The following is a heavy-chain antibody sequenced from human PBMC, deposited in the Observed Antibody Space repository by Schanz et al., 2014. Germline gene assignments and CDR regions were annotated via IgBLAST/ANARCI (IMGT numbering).Heavy chain of an antibody. CDR2: ISAYNGNT. CDR1: GYTFTSYD. V-gene: IGHV1-18*01. Sequence: QVQLVQSGGEVKKPGASVKVSCKASGYTFTSYDISWVRQAPGQGLEWMGWISAYNGNTNYAQKLQGRVTMTTDTSTSTAYMELRSLRSDDTAVYFCARDPYGKNSGDFDYWGQGTLVTVSS. CDR3: ARDPYGKNSGDFDY. D-gene: IGHD4-17*01. J-gene: IGHJ4*02.